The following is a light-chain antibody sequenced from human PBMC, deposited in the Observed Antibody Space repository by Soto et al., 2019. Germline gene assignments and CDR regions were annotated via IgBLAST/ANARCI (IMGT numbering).Light chain of an antibody. J-gene: IGKJ2*01. CDR2: GAS. CDR1: QSITCDY. CDR3: HQYGGFPHT. Sequence: EIVLTQSPGTLSLSPGERATLSCRASQSITCDYLAWYQQKPGQAPRLPIYGASSRATGMPDRFSGSGSGTDFTFIISRLEPEDFAMYYCHQYGGFPHTFGQGTKLETK. V-gene: IGKV3-20*01.